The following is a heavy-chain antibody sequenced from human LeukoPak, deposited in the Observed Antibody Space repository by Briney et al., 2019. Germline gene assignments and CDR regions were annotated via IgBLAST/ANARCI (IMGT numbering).Heavy chain of an antibody. J-gene: IGHJ3*02. D-gene: IGHD4-17*01. CDR2: INHSGST. V-gene: IGHV4-39*07. CDR3: ACLHDYGDSYSDAFDI. Sequence: PSETLSLTCTVSGGSVSSGSYYWSWIRQPPGKGLEWIGEINHSGSTNYNPSLKSRVTISVDTSKNQFSLKLSSVTAADTAVYYCACLHDYGDSYSDAFDIWGQGTMVTVSS. CDR1: GGSVSSGSYY.